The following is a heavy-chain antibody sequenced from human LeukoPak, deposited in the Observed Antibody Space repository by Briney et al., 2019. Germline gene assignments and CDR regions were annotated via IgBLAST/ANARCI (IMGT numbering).Heavy chain of an antibody. CDR1: GFTFDDYS. D-gene: IGHD1-7*01. CDR2: ITWDGGTA. Sequence: PGGSLRLSCAASGFTFDDYSMVWVRQAPGRGPEWVSLITWDGGTAYYADSVNGRFTMSRDNSKNSVYLQMYSLRIEDTALYYCAKALMGTTFEGFDSWGQGTLVTVSS. J-gene: IGHJ4*02. CDR3: AKALMGTTFEGFDS. V-gene: IGHV3-43*01.